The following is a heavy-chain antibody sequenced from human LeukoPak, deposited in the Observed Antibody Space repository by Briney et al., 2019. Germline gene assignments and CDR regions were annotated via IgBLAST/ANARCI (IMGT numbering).Heavy chain of an antibody. V-gene: IGHV1-46*01. J-gene: IGHJ4*02. CDR1: GYTFISYG. CDR2: INPSGGST. D-gene: IGHD5-18*01. CDR3: ASAYPRGYSYGYFDY. Sequence: ASVKVSCKASGYTFISYGITWVRQAPGQGLEWMGIINPSGGSTSYAQKFQGRVTMTRDTSTSTVYMELSSLRSEDTAVYYCASAYPRGYSYGYFDYWGQGTLVTVSS.